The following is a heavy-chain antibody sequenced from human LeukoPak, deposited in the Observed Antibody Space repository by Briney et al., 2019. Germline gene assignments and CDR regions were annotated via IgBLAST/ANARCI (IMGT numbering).Heavy chain of an antibody. D-gene: IGHD4-17*01. Sequence: GGSLRLSCAASGFTFSSYAMHWVRQAPGKGLEWVAVISYDGSNKYYANSVKGRFTISRDNSKNTLYLQMNSLRAEDTAVYYCARVDYGDYGGYWGQGTLVTVSS. CDR1: GFTFSSYA. CDR3: ARVDYGDYGGY. J-gene: IGHJ4*02. V-gene: IGHV3-30-3*01. CDR2: ISYDGSNK.